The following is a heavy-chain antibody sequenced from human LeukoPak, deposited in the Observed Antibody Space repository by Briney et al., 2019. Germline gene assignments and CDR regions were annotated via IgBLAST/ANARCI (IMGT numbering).Heavy chain of an antibody. CDR2: INPNSGGT. CDR1: GYTFTGYY. CDR3: ARGLYGSGSRGLWSRSAGENWFDP. Sequence: GASVKVSCKASGYTFTGYYMHWVRQAPGQGLEWMGWINPNSGGTNYAQKFQGRVTMTRDTSISTAYMELSRLRSDDTAVYYCARGLYGSGSRGLWSRSAGENWFDPWGQGTLVTVSS. V-gene: IGHV1-2*02. D-gene: IGHD3-10*01. J-gene: IGHJ5*02.